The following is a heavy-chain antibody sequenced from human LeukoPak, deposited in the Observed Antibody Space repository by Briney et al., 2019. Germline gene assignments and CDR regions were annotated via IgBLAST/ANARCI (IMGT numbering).Heavy chain of an antibody. CDR1: GFTFSNAW. CDR2: IKSKTDGGTT. D-gene: IGHD6-6*01. Sequence: GGSLRLSCAASGFTFSNAWMSWVRQAPGKGLEWVGRIKSKTDGGTTDYAAPVKGRFTISRDDPKNTLYLQMNSLKTEDTAVYYCTTGVAARDFDYWGQGTLVTVSS. J-gene: IGHJ4*02. CDR3: TTGVAARDFDY. V-gene: IGHV3-15*01.